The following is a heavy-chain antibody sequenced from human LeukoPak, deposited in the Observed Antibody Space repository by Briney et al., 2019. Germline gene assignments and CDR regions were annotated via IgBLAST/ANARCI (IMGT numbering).Heavy chain of an antibody. CDR1: GGTFSSYA. Sequence: SVKVSCKASGGTFSSYAISWVRQAPGQGLEWMGGIIPIFGTANYAQKFQGRVTITADESTSISYMELSSLRSEDTAVYYCARPRVEIRFDYYGSGSLQKPLDYWGQGTLVTVSS. CDR3: ARPRVEIRFDYYGSGSLQKPLDY. V-gene: IGHV1-69*01. J-gene: IGHJ4*02. CDR2: IIPIFGTA. D-gene: IGHD3-10*01.